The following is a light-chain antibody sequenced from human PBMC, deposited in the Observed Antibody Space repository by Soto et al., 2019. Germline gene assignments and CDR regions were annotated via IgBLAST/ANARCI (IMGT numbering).Light chain of an antibody. V-gene: IGLV1-40*01. CDR1: SSNIGAGYD. J-gene: IGLJ1*01. CDR3: QSYDSSLSGYV. Sequence: QSVLTQPPSVPGAPGQRVTISCTGSSSNIGAGYDVHWYQQLPGTAPKLLIYANTNRPSGVPGRFSGSKSGTSASLAITGLQAEDEADYYCQSYDSSLSGYVFGTGTQLTVL. CDR2: ANT.